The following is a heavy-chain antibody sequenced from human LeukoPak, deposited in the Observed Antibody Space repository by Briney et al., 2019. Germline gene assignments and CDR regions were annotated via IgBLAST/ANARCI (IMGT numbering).Heavy chain of an antibody. Sequence: GGSLRLSCAVSGFSISDNFMGWVRQAPGKGLEWLSFIDSSSRYIYQADSVKGRFTISRDNAKSSVFLQMNSLRAEDTAVYYCARVGGHCTSTSCPPPDYWGQGTLVTVSS. J-gene: IGHJ4*02. CDR3: ARVGGHCTSTSCPPPDY. CDR1: GFSISDNF. D-gene: IGHD2-2*01. CDR2: IDSSSRYI. V-gene: IGHV3-21*01.